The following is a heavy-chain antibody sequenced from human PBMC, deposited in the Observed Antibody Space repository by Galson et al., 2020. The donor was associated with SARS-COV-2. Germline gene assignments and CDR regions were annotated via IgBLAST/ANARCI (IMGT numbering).Heavy chain of an antibody. J-gene: IGHJ6*02. Sequence: GESLKISCAASGFTFSSYGMHWVRQAPGKGLEWVAVISYDGSNKYYADSVKGRFTISRDNSKNTLYLQMNSLRDEDTAVYYCARILGSYYGMDVWGQGTTVTVSS. V-gene: IGHV3-30*03. CDR2: ISYDGSNK. CDR3: ARILGSYYGMDV. D-gene: IGHD1-26*01. CDR1: GFTFSSYG.